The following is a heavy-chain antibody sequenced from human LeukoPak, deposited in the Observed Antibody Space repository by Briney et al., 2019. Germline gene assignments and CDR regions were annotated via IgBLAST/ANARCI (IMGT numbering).Heavy chain of an antibody. Sequence: GGSLRLSCAASGFTVSSIHMSWVRQAPGEGLEWVSVIYSGGNTYYADSVKGRFTISRDNSKNTLYLQMNSLRAEDTAVYYCARDANWGFDAFDIWGQGTMVTVSS. CDR3: ARDANWGFDAFDI. CDR1: GFTVSSIH. J-gene: IGHJ3*02. D-gene: IGHD7-27*01. CDR2: IYSGGNT. V-gene: IGHV3-53*01.